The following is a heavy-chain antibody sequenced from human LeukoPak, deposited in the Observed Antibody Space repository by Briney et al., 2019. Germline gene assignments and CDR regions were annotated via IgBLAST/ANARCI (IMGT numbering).Heavy chain of an antibody. CDR1: GGSISSYY. V-gene: IGHV4-59*01. Sequence: SETLSLPCTVSGGSISSYYWSWIRQPPGKGLEWIGDIYYSGSTNYNPSLKSRVTISVDTSKKQFSLQLSSVTAADTAVYYYARVTPVPYYFDYWGQGTLVTVSS. CDR2: IYYSGST. J-gene: IGHJ4*02. CDR3: ARVTPVPYYFDY.